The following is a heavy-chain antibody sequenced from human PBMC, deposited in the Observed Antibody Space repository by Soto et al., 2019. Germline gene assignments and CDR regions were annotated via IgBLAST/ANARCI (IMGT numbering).Heavy chain of an antibody. CDR1: GYTFANFW. J-gene: IGHJ4*02. D-gene: IGHD6-13*01. CDR2: ISPDASEI. V-gene: IGHV5-51*01. Sequence: PGESLKISCQCSGYTFANFWIAWVRQLPGKGLEYMGIISPDASEIRYSPSFHGKVTISADRSIGTAYLQWSSLEASDSALYFCARIPRSSPYFDYWGQGALVTVSS. CDR3: ARIPRSSPYFDY.